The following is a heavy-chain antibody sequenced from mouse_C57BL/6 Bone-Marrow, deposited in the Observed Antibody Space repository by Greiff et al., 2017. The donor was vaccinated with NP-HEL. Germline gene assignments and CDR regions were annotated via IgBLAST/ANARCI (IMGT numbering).Heavy chain of an antibody. Sequence: VQLQQSGPELVKPGASVKISCKASGYTFTDYYINWVKQRPGQGLEWIGWIFPGSGSTYYNEKFKGKATLTVDKSSSTAYMLLSSLTSEDSAVYFCADFYYGNYDYFDYWGQGTTLTVSS. CDR1: GYTFTDYY. V-gene: IGHV1-75*01. CDR2: IFPGSGST. J-gene: IGHJ2*01. D-gene: IGHD2-1*01. CDR3: ADFYYGNYDYFDY.